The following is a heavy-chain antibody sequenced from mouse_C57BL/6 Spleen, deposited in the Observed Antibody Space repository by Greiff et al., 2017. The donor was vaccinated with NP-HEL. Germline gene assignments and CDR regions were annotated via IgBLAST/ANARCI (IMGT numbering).Heavy chain of an antibody. D-gene: IGHD3-2*02. CDR1: GFTFSSYG. CDR3: ARQLSLYYFDY. CDR2: ISSGGSYT. V-gene: IGHV5-6*01. J-gene: IGHJ2*01. Sequence: EVQRVESGGDLVKPGGSLKLSCAASGFTFSSYGMSWVRQTPDKRLEWVATISSGGSYTYYPDSVKGRFTISRDNAKNTLYLQMSSLKSEDTAMYYCARQLSLYYFDYWGQGTTLTVSS.